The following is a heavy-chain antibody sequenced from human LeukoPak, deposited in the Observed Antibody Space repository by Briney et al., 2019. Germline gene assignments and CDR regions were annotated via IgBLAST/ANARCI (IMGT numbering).Heavy chain of an antibody. Sequence: GGSLRLSCAASGFSFSTYAMTWVRQAPGKGLEWVSAISVDGSHTYYADSVKGRFTISRDNSKNTLSLQMNSLRAEDTAVYYRAKCYDTSGRRASDIWGQGTMVTVSS. D-gene: IGHD3-22*01. J-gene: IGHJ3*02. CDR3: AKCYDTSGRRASDI. CDR2: ISVDGSHT. CDR1: GFSFSTYA. V-gene: IGHV3-23*01.